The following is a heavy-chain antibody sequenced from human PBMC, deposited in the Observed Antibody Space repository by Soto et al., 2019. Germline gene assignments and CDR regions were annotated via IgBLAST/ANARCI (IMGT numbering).Heavy chain of an antibody. D-gene: IGHD6-13*01. Sequence: QVQLVESGGGVVQPGRSLRLSCAASGFTFSSYGMHWVRQAPGKGLEWVAVIWYDGSNKYYADSVKGRFTISRDNSKNTLYLQMNSLRAEDTAVYYRAREGQQLALAYWGQGTLVTVSS. CDR1: GFTFSSYG. V-gene: IGHV3-33*01. J-gene: IGHJ4*02. CDR2: IWYDGSNK. CDR3: AREGQQLALAY.